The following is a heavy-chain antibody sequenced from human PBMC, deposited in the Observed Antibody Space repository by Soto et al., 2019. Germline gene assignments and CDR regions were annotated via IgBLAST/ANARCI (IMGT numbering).Heavy chain of an antibody. Sequence: QVQLVQSGAEVKKPGASVKVSCKASGYTFTSYDINWVRQATGQGLEWMGWMNPNSGNTGYAQTFQGRVTMTRTTSTSTAYMELSSLRFERTAVYYCARRGSSSSWYSYYYYGMDVWGQGTTVTVSS. CDR3: ARRGSSSSWYSYYYYGMDV. CDR1: GYTFTSYD. J-gene: IGHJ6*02. V-gene: IGHV1-8*01. D-gene: IGHD6-13*01. CDR2: MNPNSGNT.